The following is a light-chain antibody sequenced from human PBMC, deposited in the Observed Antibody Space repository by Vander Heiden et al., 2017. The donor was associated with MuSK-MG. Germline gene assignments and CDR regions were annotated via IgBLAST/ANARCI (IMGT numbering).Light chain of an antibody. CDR2: EVS. J-gene: IGLJ3*02. CDR1: SSDVGSYNL. CDR3: CSYAGSYILV. V-gene: IGLV2-23*02. Sequence: QSALTQPASVSGSPGQSLTISCTGTSSDVGSYNLVSWYQQHPGKAPTLMIYEVSKRPSGVSNRFSGSKSGNTASLTISGLQAEDEAYYCCCSYAGSYILVFGGGTKLTVL.